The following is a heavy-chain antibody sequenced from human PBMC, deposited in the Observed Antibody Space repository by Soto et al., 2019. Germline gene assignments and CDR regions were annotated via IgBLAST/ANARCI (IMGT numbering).Heavy chain of an antibody. CDR2: IYYSGST. CDR3: ARKSRSGWHFDY. V-gene: IGHV4-59*01. CDR1: GGSISSYY. Sequence: SATLSLTCTVSGGSISSYYWSWIRQPPGKGLEWIGYIYYSGSTNYNPSLKSRVTISVDTSKNQFSLKLSSVTAADTAVYYCARKSRSGWHFDYWGQGTLVTVSS. J-gene: IGHJ4*02. D-gene: IGHD6-19*01.